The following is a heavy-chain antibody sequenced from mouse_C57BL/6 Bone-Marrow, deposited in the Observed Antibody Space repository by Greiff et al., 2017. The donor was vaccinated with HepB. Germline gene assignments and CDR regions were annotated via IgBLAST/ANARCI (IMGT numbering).Heavy chain of an antibody. CDR2: IYPGSGNT. J-gene: IGHJ2*01. D-gene: IGHD2-3*01. V-gene: IGHV1-76*01. Sequence: VQLQQSGAELVRPGASVKLSCKASGYTFTDYYINWVKQRPGQGLEWIARIYPGSGNTYYNEKFKGKATLTAEKSSSTAYMQLSSLTSEDSAVYFCAREGRWFCFDYWGQGTTLTVSS. CDR3: AREGRWFCFDY. CDR1: GYTFTDYY.